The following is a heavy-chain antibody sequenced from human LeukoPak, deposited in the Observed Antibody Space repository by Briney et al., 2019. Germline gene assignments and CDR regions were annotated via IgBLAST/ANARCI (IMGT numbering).Heavy chain of an antibody. Sequence: GGSLRLSCTASGFTFSNYYMNWIRQAPGKGLEWVSYISSTGFTIYYADSMKGRFTISRDNAKNSLYLQMNSLRAEDTAVYYCARGFSSDWYFQYWGQGTLVTVSS. V-gene: IGHV3-11*01. CDR1: GFTFSNYY. CDR2: ISSTGFTI. D-gene: IGHD6-13*01. J-gene: IGHJ1*01. CDR3: ARGFSSDWYFQY.